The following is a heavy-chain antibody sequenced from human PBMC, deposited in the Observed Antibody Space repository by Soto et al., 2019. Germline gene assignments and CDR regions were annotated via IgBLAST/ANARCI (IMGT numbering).Heavy chain of an antibody. Sequence: GESLKISCAASGFTFSSYSMNWVRQAPGKGLEWVSSISSSSSYIYYADSVKGRFTISRDNAKNSLYLQMNSLRAEDTAVYYCSSSWSPPGDYWGQGTLVTVSS. CDR3: SSSWSPPGDY. D-gene: IGHD6-13*01. CDR1: GFTFSSYS. V-gene: IGHV3-21*01. CDR2: ISSSSSYI. J-gene: IGHJ4*02.